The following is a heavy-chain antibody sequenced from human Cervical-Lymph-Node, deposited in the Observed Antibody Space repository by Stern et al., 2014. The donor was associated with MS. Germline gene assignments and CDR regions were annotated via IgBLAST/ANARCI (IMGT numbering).Heavy chain of an antibody. CDR3: ARDSWDLMGRFDY. V-gene: IGHV3-33*01. Sequence: QVQLVESGGGVVQPGGSLRLSCEASGFTFNNFGMHWVRQAPGKGLEWVARIWYDGSKKDYSDSVRGRFTISRDNSRNTLYLQMNSLRAEDTALYYCARDSWDLMGRFDYWGQGALITVS. CDR2: IWYDGSKK. J-gene: IGHJ4*02. CDR1: GFTFNNFG. D-gene: IGHD1-26*01.